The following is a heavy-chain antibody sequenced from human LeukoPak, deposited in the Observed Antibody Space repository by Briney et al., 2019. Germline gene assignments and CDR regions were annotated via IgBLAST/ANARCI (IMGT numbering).Heavy chain of an antibody. CDR3: ARETPTSNYDYVWGSYRTDY. D-gene: IGHD3-16*02. CDR1: GGSISSGSYY. Sequence: SQTLSLTCTVSGGSISSGSYYWSWIRQPAGKGLEWIGRIYTSGSTNYNPSLKSRVTISVDTSKNQFSLKLSSVTAVDTAVYYCARETPTSNYDYVWGSYRTDYWGQGTLVTVSS. V-gene: IGHV4-61*02. CDR2: IYTSGST. J-gene: IGHJ4*02.